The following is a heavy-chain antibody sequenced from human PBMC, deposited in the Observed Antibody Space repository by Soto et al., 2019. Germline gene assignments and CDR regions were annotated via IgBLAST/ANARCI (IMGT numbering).Heavy chain of an antibody. D-gene: IGHD2-2*01. V-gene: IGHV3-23*01. Sequence: GSLRLSCAASGFTFSSYAMSWVRQAPGKGLEWVSAISGSGGSTYYADSVKGRFTISRDNAKNSLYLQMNSLRAEDTAVYYCAVLIVLVPAAKSDYYYGMDVWGQGTTVTVSS. CDR3: AVLIVLVPAAKSDYYYGMDV. CDR2: ISGSGGST. J-gene: IGHJ6*02. CDR1: GFTFSSYA.